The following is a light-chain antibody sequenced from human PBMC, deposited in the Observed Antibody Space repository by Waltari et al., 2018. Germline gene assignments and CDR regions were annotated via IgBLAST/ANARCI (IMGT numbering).Light chain of an antibody. V-gene: IGKV1-9*01. CDR2: AAS. CDR1: QGISNY. J-gene: IGKJ1*01. CDR3: QQPYFSPRP. Sequence: DIQLTQSPSFLSASVGDRVTITCRASQGISNYLAWYQQKPGKAPQVLIYAASTLRSGVPARCSGSGSGTEFTLTISRLQPEDFATYYCQQPYFSPRPFGQGTKVDVK.